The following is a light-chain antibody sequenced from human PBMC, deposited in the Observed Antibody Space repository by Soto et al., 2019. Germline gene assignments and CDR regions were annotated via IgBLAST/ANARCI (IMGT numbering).Light chain of an antibody. CDR2: WAS. Sequence: DIVLTQSPDSLAVSLGERATINCKSSQSVLHSSNNKNYLAWYQQKPGQPPKLLIYWASTRESGVPVRFSGSGSGTDFTLTISSLQAEDVAVYYCQQYSSPPWTFGQGTKVEIK. J-gene: IGKJ1*01. CDR3: QQYSSPPWT. CDR1: QSVLHSSNNKNY. V-gene: IGKV4-1*01.